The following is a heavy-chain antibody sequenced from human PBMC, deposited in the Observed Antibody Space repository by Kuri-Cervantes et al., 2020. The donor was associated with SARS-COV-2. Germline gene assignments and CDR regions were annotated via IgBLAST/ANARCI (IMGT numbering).Heavy chain of an antibody. Sequence: GGSLRLSCAASGFTFSSYAMHWVRLAPGKGLEWVAVISYDGSNKYYADSVKGRFTISRDNSKNTLYLQMNSLRAEDTAVYYCARSYYDYIWGSYRPEALDYWGQGTLVTVSS. CDR2: ISYDGSNK. CDR1: GFTFSSYA. J-gene: IGHJ4*02. D-gene: IGHD3-16*02. CDR3: ARSYYDYIWGSYRPEALDY. V-gene: IGHV3-30-3*01.